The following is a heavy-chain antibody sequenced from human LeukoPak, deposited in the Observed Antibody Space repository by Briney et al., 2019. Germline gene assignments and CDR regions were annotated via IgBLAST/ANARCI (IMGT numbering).Heavy chain of an antibody. CDR3: ARRAVTTGFWFDP. CDR1: GGSISSYY. Sequence: SETLSLTCTVSGGSISSYYWSWIRQPPGKGLEWIGYIYYSGSTNYNPSLKSRVTISVDTSKNQFSLKLSSVTAADTAVYYCARRAVTTGFWFDPWAREPWSPSPQ. CDR2: IYYSGST. V-gene: IGHV4-59*08. J-gene: IGHJ5*02. D-gene: IGHD4-4*01.